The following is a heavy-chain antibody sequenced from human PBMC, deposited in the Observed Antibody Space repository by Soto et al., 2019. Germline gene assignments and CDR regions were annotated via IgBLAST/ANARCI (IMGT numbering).Heavy chain of an antibody. CDR2: IYYSGST. V-gene: IGHV4-61*08. D-gene: IGHD6-13*01. CDR3: ARGDSSSWYHSPWFDP. CDR1: VGSISSGGYY. J-gene: IGHJ5*02. Sequence: PSETLSLTCTVSVGSISSGGYYWSWIRQHPGKGLEWIGYIYYSGSTNYNPSLKSRVTISVDTSKNQFSLKLSSVTAADTAVYYCARGDSSSWYHSPWFDPWGQGTLVTVSS.